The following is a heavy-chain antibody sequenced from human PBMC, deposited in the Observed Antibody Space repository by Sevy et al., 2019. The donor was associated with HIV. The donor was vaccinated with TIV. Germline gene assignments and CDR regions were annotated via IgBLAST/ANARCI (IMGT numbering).Heavy chain of an antibody. V-gene: IGHV3-49*04. Sequence: GGSLGLSCSPSGFIFGDYTVSWVRQAPGKGLEWIAFIRGKRNGETKEYAASVRGRFTISRDDSKSIAYLQMNSLKTEDTAVYYCTRVEGAADWGMDVWGQGTTVTVSS. CDR3: TRVEGAADWGMDV. CDR1: GFIFGDYT. CDR2: IRGKRNGETK. D-gene: IGHD1-26*01. J-gene: IGHJ6*02.